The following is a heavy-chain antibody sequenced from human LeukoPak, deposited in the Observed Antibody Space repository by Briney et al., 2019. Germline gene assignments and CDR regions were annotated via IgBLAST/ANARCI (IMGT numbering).Heavy chain of an antibody. V-gene: IGHV4-34*01. D-gene: IGHD1-14*01. J-gene: IGHJ5*02. CDR2: INHSGST. CDR3: ARKTATRRWGWFDP. Sequence: PSETLSLTCAVYGGSFSGYYWSWIRQPPGKGLEWIGEINHSGSTNYNPSLESRVTISVDTSKNQFSLKLSSVTAADTAVYYCARKTATRRWGWFDPWGQGTLVTVSS. CDR1: GGSFSGYY.